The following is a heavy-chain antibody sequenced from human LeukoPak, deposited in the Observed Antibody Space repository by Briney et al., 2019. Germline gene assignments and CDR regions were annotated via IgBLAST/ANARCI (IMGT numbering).Heavy chain of an antibody. CDR1: GGSISGYY. CDR2: IYHSGST. CDR3: ARRLARRGYGDYCDY. V-gene: IGHV4-59*08. J-gene: IGHJ4*02. D-gene: IGHD4-17*01. Sequence: SETLSPTCTVSGGSISGYYWSWIRQPPGKGLEWIGYIYHSGSTNYNPSLKSRVTISVDTSKNQFSLKLSSVTAADTAVYYCARRLARRGYGDYCDYWGQGTLVTVSS.